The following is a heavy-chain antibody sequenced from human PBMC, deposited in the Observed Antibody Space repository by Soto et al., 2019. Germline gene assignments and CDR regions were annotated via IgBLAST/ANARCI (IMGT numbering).Heavy chain of an antibody. CDR3: ARGGERSSSTYWYFDL. CDR2: IIPILGIA. Sequence: QVQLVQSGAEVKKPGSSVKVSCKASGGTFSSNTISWVRQAPGKGLEWMGRIIPILGIANYAQKFQGRVTITADKSTCTAYMELSSLRSEETAVYYCARGGERSSSTYWYFDLWGRGTLVTVSS. D-gene: IGHD6-13*01. V-gene: IGHV1-69*02. J-gene: IGHJ2*01. CDR1: GGTFSSNT.